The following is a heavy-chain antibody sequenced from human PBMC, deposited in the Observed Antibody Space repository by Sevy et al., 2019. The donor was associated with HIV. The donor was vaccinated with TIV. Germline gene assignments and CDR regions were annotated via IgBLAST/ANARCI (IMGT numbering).Heavy chain of an antibody. CDR1: GGSISSYY. CDR3: AGYSSGWYNWFDP. V-gene: IGHV4-59*01. D-gene: IGHD6-19*01. J-gene: IGHJ5*02. Sequence: SETLSLTCTVCGGSISSYYWSWIRQPPGKGLEWIGYIYYSGSTNYNPSLKSRVTISVDTSKNKFSLKLSSVTAADTAVYYCAGYSSGWYNWFDPWGQGTLVTVSS. CDR2: IYYSGST.